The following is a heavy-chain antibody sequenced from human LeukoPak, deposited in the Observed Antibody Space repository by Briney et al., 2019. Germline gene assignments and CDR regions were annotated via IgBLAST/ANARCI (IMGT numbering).Heavy chain of an antibody. CDR2: INHSGST. V-gene: IGHV4-34*01. J-gene: IGHJ3*02. Sequence: SETLSLTCAVYGGSFSGYYWSWIRQPPGKGLEWIGEINHSGSTNHNPSLKSRVTISVDTSKNQFSLKLSSVTAADTAVYYCARRYYGSGSYFRGAFDIWGQGTMVTVSS. CDR1: GGSFSGYY. CDR3: ARRYYGSGSYFRGAFDI. D-gene: IGHD3-10*01.